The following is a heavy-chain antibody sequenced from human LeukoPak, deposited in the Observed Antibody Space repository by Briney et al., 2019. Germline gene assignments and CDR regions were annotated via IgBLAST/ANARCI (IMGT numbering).Heavy chain of an antibody. D-gene: IGHD6-25*01. J-gene: IGHJ5*02. Sequence: PSETLSLTCTVSGYSISSGYYWSWIRQPPGKGLEWIGEINHSGSTNYNPSLKSRVTISVDTSKNQFSLKLSSVTAADTAVYYCASVSRDYYNWFDPWGQGTLVTVSS. CDR2: INHSGST. CDR1: GYSISSGYY. CDR3: ASVSRDYYNWFDP. V-gene: IGHV4-38-2*02.